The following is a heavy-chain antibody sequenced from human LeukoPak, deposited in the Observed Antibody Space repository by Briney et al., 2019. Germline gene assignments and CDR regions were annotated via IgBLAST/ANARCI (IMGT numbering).Heavy chain of an antibody. J-gene: IGHJ4*02. V-gene: IGHV3-48*03. CDR2: ISPGGDTI. CDR1: GFTFRNYE. CDR3: HVRLGELSLIT. Sequence: GGSLRLSCAASGFTFRNYEMSWVRQAPGKGLEWVSYISPGGDTIYYGDSVRGRFTISRDNDKNSLFLQMNSLRAEDTAVYYCHVRLGELSLITWGQGTLVTVPS. D-gene: IGHD3-16*02.